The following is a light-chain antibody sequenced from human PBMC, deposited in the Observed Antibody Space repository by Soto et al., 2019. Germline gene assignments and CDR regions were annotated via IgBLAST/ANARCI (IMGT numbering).Light chain of an antibody. CDR2: GNS. V-gene: IGLV1-40*01. J-gene: IGLJ2*01. CDR3: QSYDSSLSGSV. Sequence: QSVLTQPPSVSGAPGQRVTISCTGSSSNFGAGYDVHWYQQLPGTAPKLLIYGNSNRPSGVPDRFSGSKSGTSASLAITGLQAEDEAYYYCQSYDSSLSGSVFGGGTKVTVL. CDR1: SSNFGAGYD.